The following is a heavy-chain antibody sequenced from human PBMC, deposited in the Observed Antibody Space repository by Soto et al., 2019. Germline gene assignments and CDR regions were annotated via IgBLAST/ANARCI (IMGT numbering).Heavy chain of an antibody. V-gene: IGHV3-23*01. Sequence: GGSLRLSCAASGFTFSSYAMSWVRQAPGKGLEWVSAISGSGGSTYYADSVKGRFTIPRDNSKNTLYLQMNSLRAEDTAVYYCAKDGGVVEVYTPYAMDFWGQGTTVTVSS. CDR2: ISGSGGST. D-gene: IGHD2-21*01. CDR3: AKDGGVVEVYTPYAMDF. CDR1: GFTFSSYA. J-gene: IGHJ6*02.